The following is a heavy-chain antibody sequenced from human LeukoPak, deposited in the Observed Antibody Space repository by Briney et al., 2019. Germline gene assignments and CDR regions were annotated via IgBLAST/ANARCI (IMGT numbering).Heavy chain of an antibody. CDR1: GYTFTGYY. J-gene: IGHJ5*02. V-gene: IGHV1-2*06. Sequence: ASVKVSCKASGYTFTGYYMHWVRQAPGQGLEWMGRINPNSGGTNYAQKFQGRVTMTRDTSISTAYMELSRLRSDDTAVYYCARGIWFGELSRGRFDPWGQGALVTVSS. CDR2: INPNSGGT. CDR3: ARGIWFGELSRGRFDP. D-gene: IGHD3-10*01.